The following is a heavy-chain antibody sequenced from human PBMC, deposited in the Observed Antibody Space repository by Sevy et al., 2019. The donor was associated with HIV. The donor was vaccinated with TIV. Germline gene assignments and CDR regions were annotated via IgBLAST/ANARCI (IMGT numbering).Heavy chain of an antibody. CDR2: IKQDGSEK. CDR3: AGALGYCSGGSCYLPGGWFDP. V-gene: IGHV3-7*03. CDR1: GFTFSSYW. Sequence: GGSLRLSCAASGFTFSSYWMSWVRQAPGKGLEWVANIKQDGSEKYYVDSVKGRFTISRDNAKNSLYLQMNSLRAEDTAVYYCAGALGYCSGGSCYLPGGWFDPWGQGTLVTVSS. J-gene: IGHJ5*02. D-gene: IGHD2-15*01.